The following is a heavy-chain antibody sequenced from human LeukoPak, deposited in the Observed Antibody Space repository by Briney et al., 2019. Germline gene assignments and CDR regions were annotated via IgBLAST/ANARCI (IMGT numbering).Heavy chain of an antibody. V-gene: IGHV3-7*01. CDR3: ARDTTIFGVVTTSFDY. CDR1: GFTFSSNW. Sequence: GGPLRPSCGALGFTFSSNWMSWVGQSPGKALDGVGKINQVGSEKYYVGSSKGRFTISRDNAKNSLYLQMNSLRAEDTAVYYCARDTTIFGVVTTSFDYWGQGTLVTVSS. CDR2: INQVGSEK. D-gene: IGHD3-3*01. J-gene: IGHJ4*02.